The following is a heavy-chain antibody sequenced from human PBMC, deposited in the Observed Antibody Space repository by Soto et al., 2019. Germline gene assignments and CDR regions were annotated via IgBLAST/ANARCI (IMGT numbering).Heavy chain of an antibody. CDR1: GGSISSADYY. J-gene: IGHJ4*02. D-gene: IGHD3-16*01. Sequence: QVQLQESGPGLVKPSQTLSLTCTVSGGSISSADYYWSWIRQHPGKGLEWIGYISYRGITYYNPSLTSRSTISLDTSKNQFSLKLRSVTAADTAVYYCARSVRLGDLALGYWGQGTLVTVSS. CDR3: ARSVRLGDLALGY. V-gene: IGHV4-31*03. CDR2: ISYRGIT.